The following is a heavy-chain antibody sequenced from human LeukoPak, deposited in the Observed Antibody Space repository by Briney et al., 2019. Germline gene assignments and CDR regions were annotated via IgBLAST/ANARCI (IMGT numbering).Heavy chain of an antibody. Sequence: PSETLSLTCAVSGGSVSSTNSWSWVRQSPGKGLEWIGEVYHSGSANYNPSLRSRVTMSLDKSKNQFSLKLSSVTAADTAVYYCARATTVTTPADYWGQGTLVTVSS. D-gene: IGHD4-17*01. CDR3: ARATTVTTPADY. J-gene: IGHJ4*02. CDR1: GGSVSSTNS. V-gene: IGHV4-4*02. CDR2: VYHSGSA.